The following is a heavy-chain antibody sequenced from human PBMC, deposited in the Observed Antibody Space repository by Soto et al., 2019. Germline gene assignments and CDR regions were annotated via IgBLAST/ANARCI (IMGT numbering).Heavy chain of an antibody. CDR1: GVTLSSYS. Sequence: GSLRLSCADSGVTLSSYSMSWISQAAGEGLEWVSGFRTSGDGGTTYYADSVKGRFTSSRDNSKNMLFLQMNSLRAEDTAIYYCAKKVNSGPGSQYFDYWGQGTLVTVS. J-gene: IGHJ4*02. CDR3: AKKVNSGPGSQYFDY. CDR2: FRTSGDGGTT. D-gene: IGHD3-10*01. V-gene: IGHV3-23*01.